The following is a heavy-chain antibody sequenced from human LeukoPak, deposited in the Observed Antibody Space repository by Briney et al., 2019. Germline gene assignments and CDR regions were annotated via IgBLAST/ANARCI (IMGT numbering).Heavy chain of an antibody. J-gene: IGHJ4*02. CDR2: ISGGGSHI. V-gene: IGHV3-21*01. CDR3: ARDFRTQLDGYSPPYHFDY. Sequence: GGSPRLSCAASGFAFRSHSMSWVRQSPGKGLEWVSSISGGGSHIYYADSMKGRFTISRDNAKNSLFLQMSSLRAEDTAVYYCARDFRTQLDGYSPPYHFDYWGQGALVTVSP. D-gene: IGHD5-24*01. CDR1: GFAFRSHS.